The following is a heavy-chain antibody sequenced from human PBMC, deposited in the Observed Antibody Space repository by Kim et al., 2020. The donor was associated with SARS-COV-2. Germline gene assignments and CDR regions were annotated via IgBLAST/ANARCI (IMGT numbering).Heavy chain of an antibody. CDR1: GFTVSSNY. V-gene: IGHV3-66*01. D-gene: IGHD3-22*01. J-gene: IGHJ3*02. CDR2: IYSGGST. Sequence: GGSLRLSCAASGFTVSSNYMSWVRQAPGKGLEWVSVIYSGGSTYYADSVKGRFTISRDNSKNTLYLQMNSLRAKYTAVYYCASSGYWDDAFDIWGQGTMVTVSS. CDR3: ASSGYWDDAFDI.